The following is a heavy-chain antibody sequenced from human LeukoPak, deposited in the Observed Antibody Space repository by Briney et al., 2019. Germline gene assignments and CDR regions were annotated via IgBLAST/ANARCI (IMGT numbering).Heavy chain of an antibody. Sequence: SETLSLTCTVSGGSISSYYWNCIRQPPGKELEWSGYIYYSVSTNYNPSLKSRVTISLDTSKHQSSLKPSSATAADTAVYYCASVSRWNDWAFEGWGQGTLVTVSS. V-gene: IGHV4-59*01. CDR3: ASVSRWNDWAFEG. CDR2: IYYSVST. CDR1: GGSISSYY. J-gene: IGHJ4*02. D-gene: IGHD1-1*01.